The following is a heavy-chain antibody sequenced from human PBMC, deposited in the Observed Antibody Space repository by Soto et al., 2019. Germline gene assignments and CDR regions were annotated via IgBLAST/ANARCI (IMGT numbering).Heavy chain of an antibody. Sequence: QVQLVESGGGVVQPGRFLRLSCAASGFTFSSYGMHWVRQAPGKGLEWVAVIWYDGSNKYYADSVKGRFTISRDNSKNTLYLQMNSLRAEDTAVYYCARDHCSSTSCYYYYYGMDVWGQGTTVTVSS. CDR3: ARDHCSSTSCYYYYYGMDV. D-gene: IGHD2-2*01. J-gene: IGHJ6*02. CDR1: GFTFSSYG. V-gene: IGHV3-33*01. CDR2: IWYDGSNK.